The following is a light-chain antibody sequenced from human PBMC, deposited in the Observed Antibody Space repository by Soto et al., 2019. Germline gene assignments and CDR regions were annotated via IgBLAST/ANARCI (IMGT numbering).Light chain of an antibody. CDR1: QSVSSS. CDR3: QHRATWPPVTT. V-gene: IGKV3-11*01. CDR2: DVS. J-gene: IGKJ5*01. Sequence: ENVLTQSPATLSLSPGERATLSCRASQSVSSSLAWFQQKPGQPPRLLMYDVSNRATGIPARFSGSGSGTDFTLTISSLEPEDFAVYYCQHRATWPPVTTFGQGTRLEIK.